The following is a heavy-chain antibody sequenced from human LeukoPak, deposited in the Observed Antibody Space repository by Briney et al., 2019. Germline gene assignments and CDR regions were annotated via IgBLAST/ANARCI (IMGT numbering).Heavy chain of an antibody. D-gene: IGHD4-23*01. J-gene: IGHJ4*02. CDR2: ISDSGVTT. CDR1: GFTFSSYA. Sequence: GGSLRLSCAASGFTFSSYAMSWARQAPGKGLEWVSAISDSGVTTYYADSVKGRFTISRDNSKNTLYLQMNSLRAEDTAVYYCAKEKTTVITPGIDYWGQGTLVTVSS. CDR3: AKEKTTVITPGIDY. V-gene: IGHV3-23*01.